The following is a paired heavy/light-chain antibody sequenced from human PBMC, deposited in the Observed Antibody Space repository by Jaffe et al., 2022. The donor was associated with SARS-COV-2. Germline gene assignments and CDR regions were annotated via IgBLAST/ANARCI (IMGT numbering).Heavy chain of an antibody. Sequence: QVQLVESGGGLVKPGGSLRLSCAASGFTFSDYYMSWIRQAPGKGLEWVSYISNSGNTIYYADSVKGRFTISRDNAKNSLYLQMNSLRAEDTAVYYCVLRGGSYDPFDYWGQGTLVTVSS. V-gene: IGHV3-11*01. CDR3: VLRGGSYDPFDY. J-gene: IGHJ4*02. CDR2: ISNSGNTI. D-gene: IGHD1-26*01. CDR1: GFTFSDYY.
Light chain of an antibody. CDR2: TAS. CDR1: QTIATY. Sequence: DIQMTQSPSSLSASVGDRITITCRASQTIATYLNWYQQKPGKAPNLLIFTASTLQSGVPSRFSGSGSGTDFTLTISSLQPEDFGTYYCQQSYTTPTFGGGTKVEIK. J-gene: IGKJ4*01. CDR3: QQSYTTPT. V-gene: IGKV1-39*01.